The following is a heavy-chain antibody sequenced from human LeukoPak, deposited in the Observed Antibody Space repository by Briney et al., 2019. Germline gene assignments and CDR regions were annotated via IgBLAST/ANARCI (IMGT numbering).Heavy chain of an antibody. J-gene: IGHJ4*02. CDR2: MNPNNGNT. Sequence: ASVKVSCKASGYTFTSYDINWVRQATGQGLEWMGWMNPNNGNTDYAQKLQGRVTMTTHTSTSTAYMELSSLRSEDTAVYYCATRSSGWSEYWGQGTLVTVPS. D-gene: IGHD6-19*01. CDR1: GYTFTSYD. V-gene: IGHV1-8*01. CDR3: ATRSSGWSEY.